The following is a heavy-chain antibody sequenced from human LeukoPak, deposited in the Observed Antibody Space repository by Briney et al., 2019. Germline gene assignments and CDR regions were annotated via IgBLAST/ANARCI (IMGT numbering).Heavy chain of an antibody. V-gene: IGHV1-2*02. J-gene: IGHJ4*02. D-gene: IGHD2-2*01. CDR2: INPNSGGT. CDR1: GYTFTGYY. CDR3: ASLGYCSSTSCYEDY. Sequence: ASVKVSCKASGYTFTGYYMHWVRQAPGQGLEWMGWINPNSGGTNYAQKFQGRVTMTRDTSISTAYMELSRLRSDDTAVYYCASLGYCSSTSCYEDYWGQGTLVTVSS.